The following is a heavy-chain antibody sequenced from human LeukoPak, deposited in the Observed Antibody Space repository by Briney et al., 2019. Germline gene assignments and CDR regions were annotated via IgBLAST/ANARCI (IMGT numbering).Heavy chain of an antibody. CDR3: ARRRPSSGWYEYYYGMDV. V-gene: IGHV1-46*01. Sequence: VASVTVSCKASGYTFTSYYMHWVRQAPGQGLEWMGIINPSGGSTSYAQKFQGRVTMTRDTSTSTVYMELSSLRSEDTAVYYCARRRPSSGWYEYYYGMDVWGQGTTVTVSS. J-gene: IGHJ6*02. CDR2: INPSGGST. CDR1: GYTFTSYY. D-gene: IGHD6-19*01.